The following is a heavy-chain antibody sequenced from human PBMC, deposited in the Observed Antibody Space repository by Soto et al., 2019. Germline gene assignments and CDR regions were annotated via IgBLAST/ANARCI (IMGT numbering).Heavy chain of an antibody. D-gene: IGHD3-22*01. CDR1: GFTFSNYA. CDR2: ITGSGGST. CDR3: AKGSSGSRPYYFDS. Sequence: GGSLRLSCTASGFTFSNYAMSWVRQAPGKGLEWVSAITGSGGSTYYADSVKGRFTISRDNSKNTLYLQMNNLRAEDSAVYFCAKGSSGSRPYYFDSWGQGTLVTVS. V-gene: IGHV3-23*01. J-gene: IGHJ4*02.